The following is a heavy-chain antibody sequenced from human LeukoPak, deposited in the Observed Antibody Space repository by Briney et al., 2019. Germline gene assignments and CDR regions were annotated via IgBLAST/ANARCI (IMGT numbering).Heavy chain of an antibody. Sequence: PGGSLRLSCAASGFTFSSYTINWVRQAPVRQAPGKGLEWVSSISSSSSYIYYADSVKGRFTISRDNAKNSLYLQMNSLRAEDTAVYYCAKTYYYDSSGYYSFPYWGQGTLVTVSS. CDR1: GFTFSSYT. CDR3: AKTYYYDSSGYYSFPY. CDR2: ISSSSSYI. D-gene: IGHD3-22*01. J-gene: IGHJ4*02. V-gene: IGHV3-21*01.